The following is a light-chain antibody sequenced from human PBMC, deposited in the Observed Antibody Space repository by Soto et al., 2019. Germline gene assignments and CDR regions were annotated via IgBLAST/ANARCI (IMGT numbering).Light chain of an antibody. CDR3: QQYGGSTPLA. CDR1: QSVSSSS. J-gene: IGKJ4*01. CDR2: GAS. Sequence: EIVMTQSPGTLSLSPGETATLSCRASQSVSSSSLAWFQQKPGQAPRLLIYGASNRATGTPDRFSGSGSGTDFTLTVSRLEPEDFAVYYCQQYGGSTPLAFGGGTKVDIK. V-gene: IGKV3-20*01.